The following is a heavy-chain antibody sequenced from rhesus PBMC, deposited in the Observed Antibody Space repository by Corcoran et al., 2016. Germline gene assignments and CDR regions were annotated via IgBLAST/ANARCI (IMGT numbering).Heavy chain of an antibody. D-gene: IGHD3-3*01. V-gene: IGHV4-173*01. CDR1: GGSIRSNY. CDR3: ARENIWTGYKGDY. J-gene: IGHJ4*01. Sequence: QVQLQESGPGLVKPSETLSLTCAVSGGSIRSNYWSWIRQPPGKGLEWIGRISGSGGSTDYTPPLTSRVTSSTDTSMNQFSLNVSSVTAADTAVYYCARENIWTGYKGDYWGQGVLVTVSS. CDR2: ISGSGGST.